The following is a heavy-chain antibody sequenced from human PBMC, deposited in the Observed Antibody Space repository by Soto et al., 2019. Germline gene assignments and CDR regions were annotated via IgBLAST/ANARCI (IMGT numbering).Heavy chain of an antibody. CDR2: ILVGGST. CDR3: AKATATGGGAFDI. D-gene: IGHD2-8*02. CDR1: GFICSSYD. Sequence: VRLSCAASGFICSSYDMSWVRQAPGKGLEWVSTILVGGSTHYEDSVKGRFTISRDRSKNTLYLQMNSLTAGDTAMYYCAKATATGGGAFDICGQGTMVTVSS. J-gene: IGHJ3*02. V-gene: IGHV3-23*01.